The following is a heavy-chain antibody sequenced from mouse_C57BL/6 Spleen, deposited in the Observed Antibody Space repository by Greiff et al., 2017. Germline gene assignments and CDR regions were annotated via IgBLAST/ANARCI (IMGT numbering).Heavy chain of an antibody. D-gene: IGHD1-1*01. CDR1: GYTFTSYW. CDR3: ARYHGSSLYYYAMDY. CDR2: IDPSDSET. Sequence: QVQLQQPGAELVRPGSSVKLSCKASGYTFTSYWMHWVKQRPIQGLEWIGNIDPSDSETHYNQKFKDKATLTVDTSSNTSYMQRSSLTSEDSAVYYCARYHGSSLYYYAMDYWGQGTSVTVSS. V-gene: IGHV1-52*01. J-gene: IGHJ4*01.